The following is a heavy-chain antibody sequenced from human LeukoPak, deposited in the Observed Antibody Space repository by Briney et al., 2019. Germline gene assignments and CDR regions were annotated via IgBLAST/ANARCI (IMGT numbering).Heavy chain of an antibody. CDR1: GFTFSNYE. V-gene: IGHV3-48*03. CDR2: ISSSGSTI. CDR3: AQIYTYGSSQFDY. J-gene: IGHJ4*02. D-gene: IGHD5-18*01. Sequence: GGSLRLSCAASGFTFSNYELNWVRQAPGKGLEWVSYISSSGSTIYYADSVKGRFTISRDNAKNSLYLQMNSLRAEDTAVYYCAQIYTYGSSQFDYWAQETLVTVSS.